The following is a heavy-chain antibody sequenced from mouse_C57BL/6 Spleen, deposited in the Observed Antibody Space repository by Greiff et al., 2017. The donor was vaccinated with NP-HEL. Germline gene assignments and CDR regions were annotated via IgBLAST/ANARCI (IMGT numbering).Heavy chain of an antibody. CDR3: TQGAAQASYAMDY. CDR1: GYTFTDYE. CDR2: IDPETGGT. D-gene: IGHD3-2*02. V-gene: IGHV1-15*01. Sequence: LVESGAELVRPGASVTLSCKASGYTFTDYEMHWVKQTPVHGLEWIGAIDPETGGTAYNQKFKGKAILTADKSSSTAYMELRSLTSEDSAVYYCTQGAAQASYAMDYWGQGTSVTVSS. J-gene: IGHJ4*01.